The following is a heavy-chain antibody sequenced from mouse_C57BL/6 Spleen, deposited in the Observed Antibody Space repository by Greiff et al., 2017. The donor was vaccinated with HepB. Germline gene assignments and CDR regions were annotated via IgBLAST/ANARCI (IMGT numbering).Heavy chain of an antibody. Sequence: QVQLQQSGAELARPGASVKMSCKASGYTFTSYTMHWVKQRPGQGLEWIGYINPSSGYTKYNQKFKDKATLTADKSSSTAYMQLSSLTSEDSAVYYCARGDYGRSRHWYFDVWGTGTTVTVSS. J-gene: IGHJ1*03. CDR3: ARGDYGRSRHWYFDV. V-gene: IGHV1-4*01. D-gene: IGHD1-1*01. CDR1: GYTFTSYT. CDR2: INPSSGYT.